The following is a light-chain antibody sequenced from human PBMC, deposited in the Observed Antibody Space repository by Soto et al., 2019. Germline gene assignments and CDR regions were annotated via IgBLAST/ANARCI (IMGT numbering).Light chain of an antibody. V-gene: IGLV2-23*01. CDR3: SSYAGESTLV. J-gene: IGLJ2*01. CDR2: EGS. Sequence: QSVLTQPASVSGSPGQSITISCTGTSSDVGSYDLVSWYQQHPGKAPKLMIYEGSKRPSGVSNRFSGSKSGNTASLTIPGLQAEDEADYYCSSYAGESTLVFGGGTKVTVL. CDR1: SSDVGSYDL.